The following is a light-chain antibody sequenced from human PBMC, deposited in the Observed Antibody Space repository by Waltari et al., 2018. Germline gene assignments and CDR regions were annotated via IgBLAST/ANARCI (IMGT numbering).Light chain of an antibody. V-gene: IGKV1-5*03. Sequence: DIQMTQSPSTLSESVGARVPITCRASHSISTWLAWYHQKPGKAPKRQIYEASSLENGVPSRFSGSGSGTEFTLTSSSLQPDDIATYDCQQFNTYPVPFGRGTKVDIK. J-gene: IGKJ3*01. CDR2: EAS. CDR3: QQFNTYPVP. CDR1: HSISTW.